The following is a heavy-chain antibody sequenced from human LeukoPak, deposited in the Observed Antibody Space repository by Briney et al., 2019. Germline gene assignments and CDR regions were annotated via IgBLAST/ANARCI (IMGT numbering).Heavy chain of an antibody. CDR3: ARVRGGDDAFDI. Sequence: PSETLSLTCTASGGSISTSSYYWGWIRQPPGKGLEWIGSIYYSGSTYYNPSLKSRVTISVDRSKNQFSLKLSSVTAADTAVYYCARVRGGDDAFDIWGQGTMVTVSS. D-gene: IGHD2-21*01. V-gene: IGHV4-39*07. CDR1: GGSISTSSYY. CDR2: IYYSGST. J-gene: IGHJ3*02.